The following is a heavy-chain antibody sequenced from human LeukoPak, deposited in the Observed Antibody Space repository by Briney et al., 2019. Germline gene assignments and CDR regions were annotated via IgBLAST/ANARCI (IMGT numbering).Heavy chain of an antibody. D-gene: IGHD2-2*01. CDR1: GGSISSSSYY. CDR2: IYYSGST. Sequence: SETLSLTCTVSGGSISSSSYYWGWIRQPPGKGLEWIGSIYYSGSTYYNPSLKSRVTISVDRSKNQFSLKLSSVTAADTAVYYCARESSVLGYCSSTSCYDAFDIWGQGTVVTVSS. CDR3: ARESSVLGYCSSTSCYDAFDI. V-gene: IGHV4-39*07. J-gene: IGHJ3*02.